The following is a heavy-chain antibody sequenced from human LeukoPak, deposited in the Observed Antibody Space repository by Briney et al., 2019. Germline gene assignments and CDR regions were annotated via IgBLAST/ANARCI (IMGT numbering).Heavy chain of an antibody. CDR3: ARAVFSSYSSSWYYYYGMDV. CDR2: TYYRSKWYN. CDR1: GDSVSSNSAA. Sequence: SQTLSLTCAISGDSVSSNSAAWNWIRQSPSRGLEWLGRTYYRSKWYNDYAVSVRSRITINPDTSKNQFSLQLNSVTPEDTAVYYCARAVFSSYSSSWYYYYGMDVWGQGTTVTVSS. D-gene: IGHD6-13*01. J-gene: IGHJ6*02. V-gene: IGHV6-1*01.